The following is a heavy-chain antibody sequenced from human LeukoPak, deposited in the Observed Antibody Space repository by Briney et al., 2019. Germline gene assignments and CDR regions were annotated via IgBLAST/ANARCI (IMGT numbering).Heavy chain of an antibody. J-gene: IGHJ3*02. V-gene: IGHV3-9*03. CDR1: GFTFDDYA. CDR3: VQTDGGGAFDI. D-gene: IGHD2-21*01. Sequence: PGGSLRLSCAASGFTFDDYAMHWVRQAPGKGLEWVSGISWNSGSIGYADSVKGRFTISRDNAKNSLYLQMNSLRAEDMAVYYCVQTDGGGAFDIWGQGTMVTVSS. CDR2: ISWNSGSI.